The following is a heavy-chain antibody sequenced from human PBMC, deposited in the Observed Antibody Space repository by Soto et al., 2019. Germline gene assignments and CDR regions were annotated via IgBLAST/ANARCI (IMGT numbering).Heavy chain of an antibody. CDR2: IYYNGDT. Sequence: QVQLQESGPGLVKPSQTLSLTCTVSGGSISSGGYYWSWFRQHPGKGLEWIGYIYYNGDTYYNPSLKSRVSISIDTSKNQFSLRLTSVTAADPAVYYCARSHRDNWGSPDYFDYWGQGTLVTVSS. J-gene: IGHJ4*02. V-gene: IGHV4-31*03. CDR1: GGSISSGGYY. D-gene: IGHD7-27*01. CDR3: ARSHRDNWGSPDYFDY.